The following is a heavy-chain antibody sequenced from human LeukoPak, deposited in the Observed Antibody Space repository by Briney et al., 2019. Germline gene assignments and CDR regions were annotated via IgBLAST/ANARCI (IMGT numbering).Heavy chain of an antibody. CDR1: GGTFSSYA. CDR2: IIPILGIA. J-gene: IGHJ4*02. Sequence: GASVKVSCKASGGTFSSYAISWVRQAPGQGLEWMGRIIPILGIANYAQKFQGRVTITADESTSTAYMELSSLRSEDTAVYYCARDGTTGTDYWGQGTLVTVSS. CDR3: ARDGTTGTDY. D-gene: IGHD1-1*01. V-gene: IGHV1-69*04.